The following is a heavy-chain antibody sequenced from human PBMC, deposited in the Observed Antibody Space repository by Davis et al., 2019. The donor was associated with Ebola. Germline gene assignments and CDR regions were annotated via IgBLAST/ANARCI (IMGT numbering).Heavy chain of an antibody. Sequence: MPSETLSLTCTVSGGSISSYYWSWIRQPPGKGLEWIGEINHSGSTNYNPSLKSRVTISVDTSKNQFSLKLSSVTAADTAVYYCARIPYSYGYYYYYYGMDVWGQGTTVTVSS. D-gene: IGHD5-18*01. CDR1: GGSISSYY. V-gene: IGHV4-34*01. CDR2: INHSGST. CDR3: ARIPYSYGYYYYYYGMDV. J-gene: IGHJ6*02.